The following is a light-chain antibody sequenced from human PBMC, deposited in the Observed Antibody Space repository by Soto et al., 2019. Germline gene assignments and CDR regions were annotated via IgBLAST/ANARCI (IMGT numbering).Light chain of an antibody. CDR2: DAS. J-gene: IGKJ1*01. CDR1: QSISSW. V-gene: IGKV1-5*01. CDR3: QQYNSYPWT. Sequence: DIQMTQSPSTLSASVGDRVTITCRASQSISSWLAWYQQKPGKAPQLLICDASSLESGVPSRLSGSGSGTEFTLIISSPQPDDFASYYCQQYNSYPWTFGQGTEVEIK.